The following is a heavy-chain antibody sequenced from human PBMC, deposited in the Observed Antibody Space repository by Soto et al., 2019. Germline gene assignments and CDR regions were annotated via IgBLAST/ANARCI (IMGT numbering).Heavy chain of an antibody. CDR1: GVTCSSYA. Sequence: PGGSLRLSCAASGVTCSSYAMHWVRQAPGKGLEWVAVISYDGSNKYYADSVKGRFTISRDNSKNTLYLQMNSLRAEDSAVYYCARGLQFLDYWGQGTLVNVS. J-gene: IGHJ4*02. CDR2: ISYDGSNK. D-gene: IGHD5-12*01. CDR3: ARGLQFLDY. V-gene: IGHV3-30-3*01.